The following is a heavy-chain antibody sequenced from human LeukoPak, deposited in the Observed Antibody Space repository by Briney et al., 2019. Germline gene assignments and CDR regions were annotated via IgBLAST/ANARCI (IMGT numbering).Heavy chain of an antibody. CDR1: GFTFSSYG. V-gene: IGHV3-33*06. CDR2: KWYDGSNK. Sequence: PGGSLRLSCAASGFTFSSYGMHWVRQAPGKGLEWVAVKWYDGSNKYYADSVKGRFTISRDNSKNTLYLQMNSLRAEDTAVYYCANEGPNYYDSSGYYSSWGQGTLVTVSS. J-gene: IGHJ5*02. D-gene: IGHD3-22*01. CDR3: ANEGPNYYDSSGYYSS.